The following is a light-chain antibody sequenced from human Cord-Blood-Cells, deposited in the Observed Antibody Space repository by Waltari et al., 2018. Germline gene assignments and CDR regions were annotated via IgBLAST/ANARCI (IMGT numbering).Light chain of an antibody. CDR3: QQYGSSIFT. J-gene: IGKJ3*01. CDR1: QSVSSSY. CDR2: GAS. Sequence: EIVLTPSPGTLSLSPGERATLPCRASQSVSSSYLAWYQQKPGQAPRLLIYGASSRATGIPDRFSGSGSGTDFTLTISRLEPEDFAVYYCQQYGSSIFTFGPGTKVDIK. V-gene: IGKV3-20*01.